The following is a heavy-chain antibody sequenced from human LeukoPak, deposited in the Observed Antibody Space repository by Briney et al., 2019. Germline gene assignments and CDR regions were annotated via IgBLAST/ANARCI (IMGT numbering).Heavy chain of an antibody. CDR1: GFTFSSYA. D-gene: IGHD3-10*01. CDR2: ISGSGGST. Sequence: LPGGSLRLSCAASGFTFSSYAMSWVRQAPGKGLERVSAISGSGGSTYYADSVKGRFTISRDNSKNTLYLQMNSLRAEDTAVYYCAKGGVRGVTITTFDYWGQGTLVTVSS. V-gene: IGHV3-23*01. J-gene: IGHJ4*02. CDR3: AKGGVRGVTITTFDY.